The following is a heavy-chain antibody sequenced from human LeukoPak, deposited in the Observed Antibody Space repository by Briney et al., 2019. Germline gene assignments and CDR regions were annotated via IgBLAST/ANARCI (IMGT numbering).Heavy chain of an antibody. D-gene: IGHD3-10*01. J-gene: IGHJ4*02. CDR2: IWFDGSNK. CDR1: GFTFSSSG. V-gene: IGHV3-33*01. CDR3: ARGDYYGSGSFHYYFDY. Sequence: PGRSLRLSCAASGFTFSSSGMHWVRQAPGKGLEWVAVIWFDGSNKYYADSVKGRFTISRDNSKNTLYLQMNSLRAEDTAVYYCARGDYYGSGSFHYYFDYWGQGTLVTVSS.